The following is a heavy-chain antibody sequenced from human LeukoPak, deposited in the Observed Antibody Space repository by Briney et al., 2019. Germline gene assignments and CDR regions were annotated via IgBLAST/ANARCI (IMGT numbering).Heavy chain of an antibody. Sequence: SETLSLTCTVSGGSISSSSYYWGWIRQPPGKGLEWIGSIYYSGSTYYNPSLKSRVTISVDTSKNQFSLKLSSVTAADTAVYYCARDFPYDKDPYAFDIWGQGTMVTVSS. V-gene: IGHV4-39*07. D-gene: IGHD3-16*01. CDR3: ARDFPYDKDPYAFDI. CDR1: GGSISSSSYY. CDR2: IYYSGST. J-gene: IGHJ3*02.